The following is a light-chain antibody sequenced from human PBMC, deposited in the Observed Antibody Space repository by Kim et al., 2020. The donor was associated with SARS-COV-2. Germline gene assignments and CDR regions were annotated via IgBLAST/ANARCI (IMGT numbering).Light chain of an antibody. CDR3: QQYESYSPLT. V-gene: IGKV1-5*03. CDR2: QAS. Sequence: DIQMTQSPSTLSASVGHRVTITCRASQSIGSWLAWYQQKPEKAPHLLIYQASTLESGVPSRFSGSGSVTEFTLPISSLQPDDFATYYCQQYESYSPLTVGGGTKVEIK. CDR1: QSIGSW. J-gene: IGKJ4*01.